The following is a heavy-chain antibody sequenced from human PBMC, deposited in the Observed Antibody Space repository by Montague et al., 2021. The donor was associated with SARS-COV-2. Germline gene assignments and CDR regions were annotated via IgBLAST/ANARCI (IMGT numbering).Heavy chain of an antibody. V-gene: IGHV3-48*03. CDR3: ARDRPRIVGATDFDY. CDR2: ISSSGSTI. CDR1: GFTFSSYE. Sequence: SLRLSCAASGFTFSSYEMNWVRQAPGKGLEWVSYISSSGSTIYYADSVXGRFTISRDSAKNSLYLQMNSLRAEDTAVYYCARDRPRIVGATDFDYWGQGTLVTVSS. D-gene: IGHD1-26*01. J-gene: IGHJ4*02.